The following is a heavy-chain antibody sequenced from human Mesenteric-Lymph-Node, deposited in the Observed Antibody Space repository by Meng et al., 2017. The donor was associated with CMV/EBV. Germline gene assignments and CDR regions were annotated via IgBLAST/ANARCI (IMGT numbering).Heavy chain of an antibody. CDR3: ARGGRWAPYGMDV. D-gene: IGHD5-24*01. CDR2: INSDGSST. J-gene: IGHJ6*02. CDR1: GFTFSSYA. V-gene: IGHV3-74*01. Sequence: GESLKISCAASGFTFSSYAMSWVRQAPGKGLVWVSRINSDGSSTSYADSVKGRFTISRDNAKNTLYLQMNSLRAEDTAVYYCARGGRWAPYGMDVWGQGTTVTVSS.